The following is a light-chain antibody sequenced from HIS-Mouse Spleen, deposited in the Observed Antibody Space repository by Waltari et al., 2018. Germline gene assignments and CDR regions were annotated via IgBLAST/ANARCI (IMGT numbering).Light chain of an antibody. CDR1: SSAVGRYHR. V-gene: IGLV2-18*02. Sequence: QSALTQPPSVSGSPGQSVPISCTGTSSAVGRYHRVSWYQQPPGTAPKLMIYEVSNRPSGVPDRFSGSKSGNTASLTISGLQAEDEADYYCSSYTSSSTVFGTGTKVTVL. CDR2: EVS. J-gene: IGLJ1*01. CDR3: SSYTSSSTV.